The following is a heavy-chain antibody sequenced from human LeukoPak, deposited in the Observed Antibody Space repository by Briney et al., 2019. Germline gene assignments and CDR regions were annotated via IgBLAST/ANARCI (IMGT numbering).Heavy chain of an antibody. CDR2: IIPILGIA. D-gene: IGHD5-18*01. CDR1: GGTFSSYA. CDR3: ARDRAPSSDTAMVKRYYYGMDV. V-gene: IGHV1-69*04. J-gene: IGHJ6*02. Sequence: SVKVSCKASGGTFSSYAISWVRQAPGQGLEWMGRIIPILGIANYAQKFQGRVTITADKSTSTAYMELSSLRSEDTAVYYCARDRAPSSDTAMVKRYYYGMDVWGQGTTVTVSS.